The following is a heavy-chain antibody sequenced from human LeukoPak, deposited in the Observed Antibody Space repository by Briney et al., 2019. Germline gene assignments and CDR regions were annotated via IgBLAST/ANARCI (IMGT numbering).Heavy chain of an antibody. CDR3: ARDIWRVVPAADYYYYGMDV. Sequence: GASVKVSCTASGGTFSSYAISWVRQAPGQGLEWMGGIIPIFGTANYAQKFQGRVTITADESTSTAYMELSSLRSEDTAVYYCARDIWRVVPAADYYYYGMDVWGQGTTVTVSS. D-gene: IGHD2-2*01. V-gene: IGHV1-69*13. CDR1: GGTFSSYA. J-gene: IGHJ6*02. CDR2: IIPIFGTA.